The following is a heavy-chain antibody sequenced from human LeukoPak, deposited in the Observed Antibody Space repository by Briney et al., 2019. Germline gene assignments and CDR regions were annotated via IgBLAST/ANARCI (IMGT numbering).Heavy chain of an antibody. V-gene: IGHV1-69*05. D-gene: IGHD6-13*01. Sequence: ASVKVSCKASGGTFSRYAISWVRQAPGQGLEWMGGIIPIFGTANYAQKFQGRVTITTDESTSTAYMELSSLRSEDTAVYYCARDRYSSSWSTRANWFDPWGQGTLVTVSS. J-gene: IGHJ5*02. CDR3: ARDRYSSSWSTRANWFDP. CDR1: GGTFSRYA. CDR2: IIPIFGTA.